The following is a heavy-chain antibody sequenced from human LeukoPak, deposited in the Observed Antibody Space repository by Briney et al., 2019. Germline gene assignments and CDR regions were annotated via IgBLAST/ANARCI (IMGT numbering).Heavy chain of an antibody. D-gene: IGHD4-17*01. CDR3: ARVDYGDYEENWFDP. CDR1: GGSISSYY. Sequence: SETLSLTCTVSGGSISSYYWTWIRQPPGKGLEWIGYIYYSGSTNYNPSLQSRVTISVDTSKNQFSLKLSSVTAANTAVYYCARVDYGDYEENWFDPWGQGTLVTVSS. CDR2: IYYSGST. J-gene: IGHJ5*02. V-gene: IGHV4-59*01.